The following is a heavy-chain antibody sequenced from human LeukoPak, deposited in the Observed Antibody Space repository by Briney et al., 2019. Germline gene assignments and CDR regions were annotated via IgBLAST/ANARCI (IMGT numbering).Heavy chain of an antibody. CDR3: ARDYGDLPARVPYFDY. Sequence: PGGSLRLSCAASGFTFSSYSMNWVRQAPGKGLEWVLYISCSSSMIYYADSVKGRFTISRDNAKNSLYLQMKSLRDEDTAIYYCARDYGDLPARVPYFDYWGQGTLVTVSS. J-gene: IGHJ4*02. CDR2: ISCSSSMI. CDR1: GFTFSSYS. D-gene: IGHD4-17*01. V-gene: IGHV3-48*02.